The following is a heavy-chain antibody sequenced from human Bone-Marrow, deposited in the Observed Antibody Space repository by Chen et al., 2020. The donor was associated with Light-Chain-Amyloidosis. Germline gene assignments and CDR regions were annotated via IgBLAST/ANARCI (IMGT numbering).Heavy chain of an antibody. Sequence: VHLVESGGGVVQPGGSPTLSCAASGFTFGNNYMNWVRQAPGKGLEWVSLIYSGGSTRYADSVKGRFTISRDNSKNTLYLQMNNLRVEDTAVYYCARDAAAAALGTWGWGQGTLVTVSS. CDR3: ARDAAAAALGTWG. CDR1: GFTFGNNY. CDR2: IYSGGST. D-gene: IGHD6-13*01. V-gene: IGHV3-66*01. J-gene: IGHJ4*02.